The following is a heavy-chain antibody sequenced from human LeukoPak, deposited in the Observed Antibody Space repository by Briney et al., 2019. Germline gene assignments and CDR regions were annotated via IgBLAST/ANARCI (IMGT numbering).Heavy chain of an antibody. J-gene: IGHJ6*03. CDR1: GFTFSNYW. CDR3: AKWLTQYHYFMDV. D-gene: IGHD6-19*01. Sequence: GGSLRLSCAASGFTFSNYWMSWVRQAPGKGLEWLANIKQDGSEKDYVDSVKGRFTISRDNAKNSLYLQMNSLRAEDTAVYYCAKWLTQYHYFMDVWGKGTTVTVSS. V-gene: IGHV3-7*01. CDR2: IKQDGSEK.